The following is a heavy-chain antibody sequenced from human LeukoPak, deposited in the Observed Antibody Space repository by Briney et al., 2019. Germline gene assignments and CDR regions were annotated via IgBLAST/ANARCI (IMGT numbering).Heavy chain of an antibody. V-gene: IGHV5-51*01. CDR2: IYPGDSDT. J-gene: IGHJ4*02. D-gene: IGHD3-22*01. Sequence: GESLKISCKGSGYSFTSYWIGWVRQMPGKGLEWMGIIYPGDSDTRYRPSFQGQVTISADKSISTAYLQWSSLKASDTAMYYCARLGYYYDSSGHHRRALDYWGQGTLVTVSS. CDR3: ARLGYYYDSSGHHRRALDY. CDR1: GYSFTSYW.